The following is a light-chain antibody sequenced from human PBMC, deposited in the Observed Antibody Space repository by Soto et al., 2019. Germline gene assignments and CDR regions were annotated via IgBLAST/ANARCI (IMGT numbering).Light chain of an antibody. V-gene: IGKV1-5*03. CDR2: KAS. Sequence: DIQMTQSAPSLSASLGDRVTITCRASQYINRYLNWYQQKPGKAPKLLIYKASTLKSGVPSRFSGSGSGTEFTLTISSLQPDDFATYYCQHYNSYSEAFGQGTKVDIK. CDR3: QHYNSYSEA. CDR1: QYINRY. J-gene: IGKJ1*01.